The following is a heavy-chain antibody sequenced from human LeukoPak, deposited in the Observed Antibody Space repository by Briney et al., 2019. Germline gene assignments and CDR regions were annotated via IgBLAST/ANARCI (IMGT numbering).Heavy chain of an antibody. D-gene: IGHD3-10*01. V-gene: IGHV4-4*02. CDR2: IHHSGST. CDR3: ARESAYGSGSYRAYYMDV. J-gene: IGHJ6*03. CDR1: GGSISSSNW. Sequence: SGTLSLTCAVSGGSISSSNWWSWVRQPPGKGLEWIGEIHHSGSTNYNPSLKSRVTISVDKSKNQFSLKLSSVTAADTAVYYCARESAYGSGSYRAYYMDVWGKGTTVTVSS.